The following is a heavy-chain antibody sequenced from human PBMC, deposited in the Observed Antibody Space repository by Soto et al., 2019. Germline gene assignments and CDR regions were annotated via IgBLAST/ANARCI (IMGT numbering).Heavy chain of an antibody. CDR3: ASLTLGYCSSPNCPTSGNYQYYGMDV. CDR1: EFTFSSYA. CDR2: ISYDGSNK. D-gene: IGHD2-2*01. J-gene: IGHJ6*02. V-gene: IGHV3-30*04. Sequence: PVGSLRLSCAASEFTFSSYAMHWVRQAPGKGLEWVAVISYDGSNKYYADSVRGRFTISRDNSSNTLYLQMSSLRAEDTAVYYCASLTLGYCSSPNCPTSGNYQYYGMDVWGQGTTVTVSS.